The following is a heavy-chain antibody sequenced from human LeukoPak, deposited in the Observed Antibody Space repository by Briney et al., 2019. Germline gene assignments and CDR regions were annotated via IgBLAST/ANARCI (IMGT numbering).Heavy chain of an antibody. CDR2: INPSSGST. CDR1: GYTFTSYY. V-gene: IGHV1-46*01. J-gene: IGHJ5*02. Sequence: ASVKVSCKASGYTFTSYYMHWVRQAPGQGLEWMGIINPSSGSTSYAQKFQGRVTMTRDTSTSTVYMELSSLRSEDTAVYYCARDWEVVTALDPWGQGTLVTVSS. CDR3: ARDWEVVTALDP. D-gene: IGHD2-21*02.